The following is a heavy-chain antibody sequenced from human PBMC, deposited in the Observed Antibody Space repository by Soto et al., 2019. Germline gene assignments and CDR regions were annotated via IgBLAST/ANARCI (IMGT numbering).Heavy chain of an antibody. CDR3: ATEYIYGSPAY. CDR2: IIPIGGST. CDR1: GYTFTSYY. Sequence: ASVKVSCKASGYTFTSYYMHWVRQAPGQGLEWMGIIIPIGGSTSYAQKFQGRVILTRDPSTSTFYMELSSLSFEDTAVYYCATEYIYGSPAYWGQGTLVTV. D-gene: IGHD5-18*01. J-gene: IGHJ4*02. V-gene: IGHV1-46*03.